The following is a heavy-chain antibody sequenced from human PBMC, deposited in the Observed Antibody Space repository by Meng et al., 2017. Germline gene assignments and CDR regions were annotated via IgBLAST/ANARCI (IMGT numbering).Heavy chain of an antibody. Sequence: QPDGPGQGRGKPAGHPDNPCAVLEGSRRSRNPRGSVRLPQVKGLVSIGQIYHSDTTNYNPSLKRRVTRSEDEFKHQFCMRMSSVTAAESAAYYCARLGAYCGGDFYHPRWCQGTLVTVSS. D-gene: IGHD2-21*02. CDR3: ARLGAYCGGDFYHPR. CDR1: EGSRRSRNP. V-gene: IGHV4-4*02. CDR2: IYHSDTT. J-gene: IGHJ4*02.